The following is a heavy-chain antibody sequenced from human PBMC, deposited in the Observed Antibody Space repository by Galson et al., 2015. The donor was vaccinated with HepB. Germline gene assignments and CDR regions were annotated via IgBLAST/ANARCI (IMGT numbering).Heavy chain of an antibody. CDR2: ITTSGGST. CDR3: AREDYGASPDY. Sequence: SLRLSCAASGFTFSSYAMSWVRQAPGKGLEWVSGITTSGGSTYYADSVNGRFTSSRDNSKNTLYLQMNSLRAEDTAVYYCAREDYGASPDYWGQGALVTVSS. J-gene: IGHJ4*02. CDR1: GFTFSSYA. D-gene: IGHD4-17*01. V-gene: IGHV3-23*01.